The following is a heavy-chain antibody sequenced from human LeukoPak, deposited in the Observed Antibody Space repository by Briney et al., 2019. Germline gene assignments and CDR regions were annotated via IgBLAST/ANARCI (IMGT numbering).Heavy chain of an antibody. J-gene: IGHJ4*02. V-gene: IGHV3-30-3*01. CDR3: ARGVAGYDFWSGYHYYFDY. Sequence: GGSLRLSCAASGFTFSSYAMHWVRQAPGKGLEGVAVISYDGSNKYYADSVKGRFTISRDNSKNTLYLQMNSLRAEDTAVYYCARGVAGYDFWSGYHYYFDYWGQGTLVTVSS. D-gene: IGHD3-3*01. CDR2: ISYDGSNK. CDR1: GFTFSSYA.